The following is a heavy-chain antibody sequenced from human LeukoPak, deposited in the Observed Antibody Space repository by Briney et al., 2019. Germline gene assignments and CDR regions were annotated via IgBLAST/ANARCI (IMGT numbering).Heavy chain of an antibody. V-gene: IGHV3-20*04. CDR3: VREAAATLFDY. CDR1: GFTFDDSV. Sequence: GGSLRLSCAASGFTFDDSVMSWVRQAPGKGLEWVSGINWNGGSTGYADSVKGRFSISRDNTQNSLSLQMSSLKAEDTAVYYCVREAAATLFDYWGQGTLVTVSS. D-gene: IGHD1-26*01. CDR2: INWNGGST. J-gene: IGHJ4*02.